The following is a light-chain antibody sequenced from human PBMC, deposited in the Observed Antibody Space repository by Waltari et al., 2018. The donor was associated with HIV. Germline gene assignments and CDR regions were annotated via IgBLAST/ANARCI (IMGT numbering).Light chain of an antibody. CDR3: QQAKTFPHT. V-gene: IGKV3-15*01. CDR1: QSISDK. CDR2: GAT. Sequence: EIVMTQSPASLSVSPGETATLSCRASQSISDKLAWYNQKPGQGPILLIDGATSRATDGPPTLSGSGAGTDFTFAITDLQPEDFATYVGQQAKTFPHTFAGGTRVE. J-gene: IGKJ4*01.